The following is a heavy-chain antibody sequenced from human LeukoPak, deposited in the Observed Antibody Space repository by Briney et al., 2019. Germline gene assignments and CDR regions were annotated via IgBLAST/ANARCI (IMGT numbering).Heavy chain of an antibody. CDR3: ARDREDYDSGNLNWFDP. J-gene: IGHJ5*02. CDR2: MISNGNTE. CDR1: GFTFSGYG. D-gene: IGHD3-10*01. V-gene: IGHV3-48*02. Sequence: GGSLRLSCAASGFTFSGYGINWVRLAPGKGLEWVSMISNGNTEHYADSVKGRFTVSRDNARNSAYLQMNSLRDEDTAMYYCARDREDYDSGNLNWFDPWGQGTQVTVSS.